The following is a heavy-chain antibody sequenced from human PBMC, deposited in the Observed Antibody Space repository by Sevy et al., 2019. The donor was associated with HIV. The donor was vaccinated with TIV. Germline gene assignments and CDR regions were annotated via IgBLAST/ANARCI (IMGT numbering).Heavy chain of an antibody. D-gene: IGHD6-13*01. Sequence: ASVKVSCKASGYTFSSYGISWVRQAPGQGLEWMGWISGYNGDTDYAQMLQGRVTMTADTFTRTASMELKSLKSDDTAVYYCARDSWKQLKVRGNYKYYMDVWGKGTTVTVSS. CDR1: GYTFSSYG. J-gene: IGHJ6*03. V-gene: IGHV1-18*01. CDR3: ARDSWKQLKVRGNYKYYMDV. CDR2: ISGYNGDT.